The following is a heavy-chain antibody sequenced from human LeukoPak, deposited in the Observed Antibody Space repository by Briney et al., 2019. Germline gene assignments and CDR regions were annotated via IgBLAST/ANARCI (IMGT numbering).Heavy chain of an antibody. CDR3: ARDVVRYYGSGGPLWFDP. CDR2: ISAYNGNT. D-gene: IGHD3-10*01. Sequence: ASVKVSCKASGYTFITYYIHWVRQAPGQGLEWMGWISAYNGNTNYAQKLQGRVTMTTDTSTSTAYMELRSLRSDDTAVYYCARDVVRYYGSGGPLWFDPWGQGTLLTVSS. CDR1: GYTFITYY. V-gene: IGHV1-18*04. J-gene: IGHJ5*02.